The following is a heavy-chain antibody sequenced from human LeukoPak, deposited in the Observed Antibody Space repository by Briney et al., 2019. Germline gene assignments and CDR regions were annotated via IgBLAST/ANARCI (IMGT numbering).Heavy chain of an antibody. J-gene: IGHJ4*02. CDR1: GFTFSSYA. CDR3: ARGIVVVPAAMGYYFDY. Sequence: GGSLRLSCAASGFTFSSYAMHWLRQAPGKGLEYVSAISSNGGSTYYANSVKGRFTISRDNSKNTLYLQMGSLRAEDMAVYYCARGIVVVPAAMGYYFDYWGQGTLVTVSS. CDR2: ISSNGGST. D-gene: IGHD2-2*01. V-gene: IGHV3-64*01.